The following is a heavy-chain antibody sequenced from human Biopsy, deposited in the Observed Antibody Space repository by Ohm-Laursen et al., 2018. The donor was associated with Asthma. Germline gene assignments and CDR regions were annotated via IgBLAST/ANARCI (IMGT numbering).Heavy chain of an antibody. CDR2: ISVYNGNT. Sequence: SVKVSCKASGYAFNSAGITWVRQAPGQGLEWMGWISVYNGNTKVAQKLQDRVTMITDTSTSTAYMELRSLRSDDTAVYFCARAVDYSHYYGIDVWGQGTTVTVS. CDR3: ARAVDYSHYYGIDV. J-gene: IGHJ6*02. D-gene: IGHD3-10*01. CDR1: GYAFNSAG. V-gene: IGHV1-18*01.